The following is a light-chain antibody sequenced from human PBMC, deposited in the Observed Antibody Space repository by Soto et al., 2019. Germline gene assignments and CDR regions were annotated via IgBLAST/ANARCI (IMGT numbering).Light chain of an antibody. V-gene: IGLV8-61*01. J-gene: IGLJ3*02. CDR3: VLYMGSGSWV. CDR1: SGSVSTSYY. CDR2: STN. Sequence: QTVVTQEPSFSVSPGGTVTLTRGLSSGSVSTSYYPSWYQQTPGQAPRTLIYSTNTRSSGVPDRFSGSILGNKAALTITGGQADDESDYYCVLYMGSGSWVFGGGTKLTVL.